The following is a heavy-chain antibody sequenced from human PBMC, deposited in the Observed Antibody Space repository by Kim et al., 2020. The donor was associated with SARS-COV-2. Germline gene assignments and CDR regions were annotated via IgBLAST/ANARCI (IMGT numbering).Heavy chain of an antibody. Sequence: VKGRFTISRDNAKNSLYLQMNSLRAEDTAVYYCAREGSYSSSWSYNWFDPWGQGTLVTVSS. CDR3: AREGSYSSSWSYNWFDP. V-gene: IGHV3-11*05. D-gene: IGHD6-13*01. J-gene: IGHJ5*02.